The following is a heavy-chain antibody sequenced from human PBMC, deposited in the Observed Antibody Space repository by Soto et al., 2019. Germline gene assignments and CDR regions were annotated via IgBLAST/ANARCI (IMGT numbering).Heavy chain of an antibody. J-gene: IGHJ6*03. D-gene: IGHD3-3*01. Sequence: SETLSLTCAVSGGSFSGYYWSWIRQPPGKGLEWIGEINHSGSTNYNPSLKSRVTISVDTSKNQFSLKLSSVTAAAAAVYYCARARYDFWSGYYTGGFYYYYMDVWGKGTTVTVSS. CDR3: ARARYDFWSGYYTGGFYYYYMDV. CDR2: INHSGST. CDR1: GGSFSGYY. V-gene: IGHV4-34*01.